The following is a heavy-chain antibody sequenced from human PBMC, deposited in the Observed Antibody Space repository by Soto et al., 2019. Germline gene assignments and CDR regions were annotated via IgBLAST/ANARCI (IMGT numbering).Heavy chain of an antibody. CDR2: IIPIFGTA. J-gene: IGHJ5*02. Sequence: QVQLVESGGGVVQPGRSLRLSCAASGFTFSSYAMHWVRQAPGKGLEWVGGIIPIFGTANYAQKFQGRVTITADESTSTAYMELSSLRSEDTAVYYCARGYCSGGSCYPFDPWGQGTLVTVSS. D-gene: IGHD2-15*01. V-gene: IGHV1-69*01. CDR1: GFTFSSYA. CDR3: ARGYCSGGSCYPFDP.